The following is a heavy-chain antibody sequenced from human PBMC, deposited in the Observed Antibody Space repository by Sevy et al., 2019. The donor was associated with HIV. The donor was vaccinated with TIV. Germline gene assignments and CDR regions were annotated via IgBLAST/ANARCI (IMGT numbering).Heavy chain of an antibody. CDR2: IKSKTDGGTT. D-gene: IGHD3-22*01. J-gene: IGHJ4*02. V-gene: IGHV3-15*01. Sequence: GGSLRLSCAASGFTFSNAWMSWVRQAPGKGLEWVGRIKSKTDGGTTDYATPVKGRFTIARDDSKNKLYLQMNSLKNEETAVYYCGLNTRGSSGAFDYWGQGALVTVSS. CDR3: GLNTRGSSGAFDY. CDR1: GFTFSNAW.